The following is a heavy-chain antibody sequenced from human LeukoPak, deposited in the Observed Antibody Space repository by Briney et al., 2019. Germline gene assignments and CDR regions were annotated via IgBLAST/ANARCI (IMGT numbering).Heavy chain of an antibody. CDR2: IIPIFGTA. J-gene: IGHJ5*02. CDR1: GYTFTDYY. V-gene: IGHV1-69*13. CDR3: ARDHSYYYYGSGTNWFDP. D-gene: IGHD3-10*01. Sequence: SVKVSCKASGYTFTDYYIHWVRQAPGQGLEWMGGIIPIFGTANYAQKFQGRVTITADESTSTAYMELSSLRSEDTAVYYCARDHSYYYYGSGTNWFDPWGQGTLVTVSS.